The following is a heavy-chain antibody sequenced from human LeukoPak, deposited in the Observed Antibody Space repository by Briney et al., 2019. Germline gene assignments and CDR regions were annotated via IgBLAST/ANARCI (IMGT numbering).Heavy chain of an antibody. Sequence: ASVKVSCKASGYTFTSYDINWVRQASGQGLEWMGWMNPNSGNTGYALKFQGRVTMTRNTSISTAYMELNSLRSEDTAVYYCARGKGYSYGLSAIDYWGQGTLVTVSS. CDR2: MNPNSGNT. V-gene: IGHV1-8*01. CDR1: GYTFTSYD. D-gene: IGHD5-18*01. CDR3: ARGKGYSYGLSAIDY. J-gene: IGHJ4*02.